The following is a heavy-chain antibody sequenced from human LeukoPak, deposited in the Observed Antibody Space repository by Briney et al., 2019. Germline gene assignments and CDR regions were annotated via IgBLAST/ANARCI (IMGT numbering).Heavy chain of an antibody. V-gene: IGHV3-7*01. D-gene: IGHD5-24*01. Sequence: GGSLRLSCAAPGFTFSSYWMSWVRQAPGKGLEWVANIKQDGSEKYYVDSVKGRFTISRDNAKNSLYLQMNSLRAEDTAVYYCARSGQRWLQFYYFDYWGQGTLVTVSS. CDR3: ARSGQRWLQFYYFDY. CDR1: GFTFSSYW. CDR2: IKQDGSEK. J-gene: IGHJ4*02.